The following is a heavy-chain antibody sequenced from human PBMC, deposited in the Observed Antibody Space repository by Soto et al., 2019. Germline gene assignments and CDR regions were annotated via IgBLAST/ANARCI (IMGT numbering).Heavy chain of an antibody. D-gene: IGHD6-19*01. V-gene: IGHV3-30*18. Sequence: QVQLVESGGGVVQPGRSLRLSCAASGFTFSSYGMHWVRQAPGKGLEWVAVISYDGSNKYYADSVKGRFTISRDNSKNTLYLQMNSLREEDTAVYYCAKDQAVATLYYYYGMDVWGQGTTVTVSS. CDR1: GFTFSSYG. CDR3: AKDQAVATLYYYYGMDV. J-gene: IGHJ6*02. CDR2: ISYDGSNK.